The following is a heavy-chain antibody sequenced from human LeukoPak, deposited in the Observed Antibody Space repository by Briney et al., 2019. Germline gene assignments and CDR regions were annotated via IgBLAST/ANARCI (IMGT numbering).Heavy chain of an antibody. J-gene: IGHJ3*02. CDR2: IYYSGST. Sequence: PSETLSLTCTVSGGSISSYYWSWIRQPPGKGLEWIGYIYYSGSTNYNPSLKSRVTIPVDTSKNQFSLKLSSVTAADTAVYYCARGVAVGAFDIWGQGTMVTVSS. V-gene: IGHV4-59*08. CDR1: GGSISSYY. D-gene: IGHD6-19*01. CDR3: ARGVAVGAFDI.